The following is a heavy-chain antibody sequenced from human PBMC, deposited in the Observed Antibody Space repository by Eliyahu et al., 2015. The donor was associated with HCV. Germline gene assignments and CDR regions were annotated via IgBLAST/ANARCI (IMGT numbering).Heavy chain of an antibody. CDR2: ISAYNGNT. CDR3: ARVARRSGYYDILTEARGMDV. CDR1: GYTFTSYG. V-gene: IGHV1-18*01. Sequence: QVQLVQSGAEVKKPGASVKVSCKASGYTFTSYGXSWVRQAPGQGLEWMGWISAYNGNTNYAQKPQGRVTMTTDTSTSTAYMELRSLRSDDTAVYYCARVARRSGYYDILTEARGMDVWGQGTTVTVSS. D-gene: IGHD3-9*01. J-gene: IGHJ6*02.